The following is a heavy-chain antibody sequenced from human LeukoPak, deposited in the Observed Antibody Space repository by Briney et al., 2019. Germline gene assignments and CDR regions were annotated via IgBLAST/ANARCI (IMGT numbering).Heavy chain of an antibody. CDR2: IRYDGSNK. CDR1: GFTFSSYG. V-gene: IGHV3-30*02. J-gene: IGHJ6*02. CDR3: ARDTPPDSGMDV. Sequence: GGFLRLSCAASGFTFSSYGMHWVRQAPGKGLEWVAFIRYDGSNKYYADSVKGRFTISRDNSKNTLYVQMNSLRAEDTAVYYCARDTPPDSGMDVWGQGTTVTVSS.